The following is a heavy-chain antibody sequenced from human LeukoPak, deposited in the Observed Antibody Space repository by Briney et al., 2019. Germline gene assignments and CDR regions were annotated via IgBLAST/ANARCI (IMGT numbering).Heavy chain of an antibody. CDR3: ARGRRSTSRY. V-gene: IGHV1-18*01. J-gene: IGHJ4*02. CDR1: GYTFTSYG. Sequence: ASVKVSCKASGYTFTSYGITWVRQAPGQGLEWMGWISTYNGNTNYAQNLQGRVTMTTDTSTSTAYMDLRSLRSDDTAVYYCARGRRSTSRYWGQGTLVTVSS. D-gene: IGHD5-24*01. CDR2: ISTYNGNT.